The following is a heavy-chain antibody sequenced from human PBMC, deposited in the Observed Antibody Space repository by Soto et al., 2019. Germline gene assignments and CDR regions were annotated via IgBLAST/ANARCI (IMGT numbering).Heavy chain of an antibody. J-gene: IGHJ3*02. CDR1: GGSISSYY. CDR2: IYYSGST. CDR3: ARDRFDAFDI. Sequence: KTXETLSLTCTVSGGSISSYYWSWIRQPPGKGLEWIGYIYYSGSTNYNPSLKSRVTISVDTSKNQFSLKLSSVTAADTAVYYCARDRFDAFDIWGQGTMVTVSS. V-gene: IGHV4-59*01.